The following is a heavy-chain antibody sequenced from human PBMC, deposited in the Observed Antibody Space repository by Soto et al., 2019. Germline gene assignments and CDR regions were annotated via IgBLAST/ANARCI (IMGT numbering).Heavy chain of an antibody. D-gene: IGHD6-13*01. Sequence: ASVKVSCKASGYTFTSYDINWVRQATGQGLAWMGWMNPNSGNTGYAQKFKGRVTMTRNTSISSAYMELSSLRSEDTAVYYCARDIAAAGTNWFDPWGQGTLVTVSS. CDR1: GYTFTSYD. CDR3: ARDIAAAGTNWFDP. J-gene: IGHJ5*02. CDR2: MNPNSGNT. V-gene: IGHV1-8*02.